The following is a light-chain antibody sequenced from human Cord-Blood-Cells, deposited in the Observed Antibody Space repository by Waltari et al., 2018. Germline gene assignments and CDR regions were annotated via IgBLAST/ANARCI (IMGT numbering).Light chain of an antibody. CDR2: EVS. Sequence: QSALTQPASVSGSPGQSNTISCTGTRSDVGGYNYVSWYQQHPGKAPKLMIYEVSTRPSGVSNRFSGSKSGNTASLTSSGLQAEDEADYYCSSYTSSSTYVFGTGTKVTVL. V-gene: IGLV2-14*01. CDR1: RSDVGGYNY. J-gene: IGLJ1*01. CDR3: SSYTSSSTYV.